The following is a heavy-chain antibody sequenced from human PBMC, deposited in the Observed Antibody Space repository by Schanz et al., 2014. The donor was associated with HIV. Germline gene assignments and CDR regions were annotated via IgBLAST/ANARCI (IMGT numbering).Heavy chain of an antibody. CDR3: AKEEQQLGGVGGYHFDY. J-gene: IGHJ4*02. Sequence: EVQLLESGGGLVQPGGSLRLSCAASGFTFSSYAMSWVRQAPGKGLEWVSTISGSGAGTYYADSVKGRFTISRDISKNTLYLQMNSLRAEDTAVYYCAKEEQQLGGVGGYHFDYWGQGTLVTVSS. CDR1: GFTFSSYA. V-gene: IGHV3-23*01. D-gene: IGHD6-13*01. CDR2: ISGSGAGT.